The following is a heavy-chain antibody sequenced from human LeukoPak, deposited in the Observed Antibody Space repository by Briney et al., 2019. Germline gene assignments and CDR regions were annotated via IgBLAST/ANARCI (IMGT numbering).Heavy chain of an antibody. CDR3: ARVYCSGGSCWLDAFDI. D-gene: IGHD2-15*01. CDR2: ISYDGSNK. V-gene: IGHV3-30*03. J-gene: IGHJ3*02. CDR1: GFTFSSYG. Sequence: PGGSLRLSCAASGFTFSSYGMHWVRQAPGKGLEWVAVISYDGSNKYYADSVKGRFTISRDNSKNTLYLQMNSLRAEDTAVYYCARVYCSGGSCWLDAFDIWGQGTMVTVSS.